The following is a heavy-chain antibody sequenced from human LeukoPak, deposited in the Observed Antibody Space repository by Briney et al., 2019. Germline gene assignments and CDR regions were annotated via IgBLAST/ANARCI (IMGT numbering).Heavy chain of an antibody. V-gene: IGHV1-8*02. CDR1: GYTFTSYY. Sequence: ASVKVSCKASGYTFTSYYMHWVRQAPGQGLEWMGWMNPNTGNTGYVQKFQGRVTMTRSTSISTAYMEVSSLRSEDTAIYYCARGKGIEVAGTYYYYYMDVWGKGTTVTISS. CDR3: ARGKGIEVAGTYYYYYMDV. J-gene: IGHJ6*03. D-gene: IGHD6-19*01. CDR2: MNPNTGNT.